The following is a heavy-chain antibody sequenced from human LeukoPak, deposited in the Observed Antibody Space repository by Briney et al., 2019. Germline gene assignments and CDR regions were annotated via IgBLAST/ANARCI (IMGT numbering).Heavy chain of an antibody. J-gene: IGHJ4*02. Sequence: ASVKVSCKASGYTFTSYDINWVRQATGQGLEWMGWMNPNSGITGYAQKFQGRVTMTRNTSISTAYMELSSLRSEDTAVYYCAREDFGDYGTDFDYWGQGTLVTVSS. CDR3: AREDFGDYGTDFDY. D-gene: IGHD4-17*01. CDR2: MNPNSGIT. CDR1: GYTFTSYD. V-gene: IGHV1-8*01.